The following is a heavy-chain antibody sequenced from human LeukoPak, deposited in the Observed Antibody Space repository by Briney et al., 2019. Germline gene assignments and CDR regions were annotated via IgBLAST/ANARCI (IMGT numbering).Heavy chain of an antibody. D-gene: IGHD3-22*01. Sequence: GGSLRLSCTAPGFTFCDYAMGWVRQAPGKGLEWVGFIRSIAYGGTTQYAASVEGRFTISRDDSKSIAYLQMNSLKTEDTAVYYCSRDPHYYDSSGYYYVFDAFDIWGQGTMVTVSS. V-gene: IGHV3-49*04. CDR2: IRSIAYGGTT. CDR1: GFTFCDYA. J-gene: IGHJ3*02. CDR3: SRDPHYYDSSGYYYVFDAFDI.